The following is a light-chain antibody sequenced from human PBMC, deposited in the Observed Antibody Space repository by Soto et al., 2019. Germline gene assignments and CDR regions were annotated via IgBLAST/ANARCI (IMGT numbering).Light chain of an antibody. CDR2: EVT. CDR1: SSDVGSYNF. CDR3: CSYAGIGTLL. J-gene: IGLJ2*01. V-gene: IGLV2-23*02. Sequence: QSALTQPASVSGSPGQSITISCTGASSDVGSYNFVSWYQQYPGKAPKLIIYEVTERPSAVSNRFSGSKSGNTASLTISGLQAEDEADYYCCSYAGIGTLLFGGGTQLTVL.